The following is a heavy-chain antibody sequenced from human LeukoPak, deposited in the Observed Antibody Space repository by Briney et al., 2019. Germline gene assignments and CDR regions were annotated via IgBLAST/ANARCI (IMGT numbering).Heavy chain of an antibody. Sequence: PSETLSLTCTVSGGSIGSYYWSWIRQPPGKGLEWIGYIYTSGSTNYNPSIKSRVTISVDTSKNQFSLKLSSVTAADTAVYYSARLNWVGYSSSSTFDAWGQGTLVTVSS. CDR2: IYTSGST. CDR1: GGSIGSYY. V-gene: IGHV4-4*09. J-gene: IGHJ5*02. D-gene: IGHD6-6*01. CDR3: ARLNWVGYSSSSTFDA.